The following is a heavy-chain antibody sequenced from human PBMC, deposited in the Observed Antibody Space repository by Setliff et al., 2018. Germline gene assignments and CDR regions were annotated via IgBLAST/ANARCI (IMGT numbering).Heavy chain of an antibody. V-gene: IGHV2-5*02. CDR3: AHRPKMGSDGFYSAFDM. J-gene: IGHJ3*02. Sequence: SGPTLVNPTQTLTLTCTFSGFSLNNSGVGVGWIRQPPGKALEWLALIYWDGDKRYSPSLKSRLTIVKDTSKNQVVLTMTNMDPVDTATYYRAHRPKMGSDGFYSAFDMWGQGTMVTVSS. D-gene: IGHD2-15*01. CDR1: GFSLNNSGVG. CDR2: IYWDGDK.